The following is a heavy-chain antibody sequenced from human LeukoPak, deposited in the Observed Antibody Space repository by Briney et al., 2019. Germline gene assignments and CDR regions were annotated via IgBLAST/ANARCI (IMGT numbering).Heavy chain of an antibody. CDR1: GFTFSSYA. CDR3: AKVSWANYFDY. CDR2: ISGSGGST. J-gene: IGHJ4*02. D-gene: IGHD6-13*01. V-gene: IGHV3-23*01. Sequence: PGGSLRLSCAASGFTFSSYAMSWVRQAPGKGLEWVSTISGSGGSTYFADSVKGRFTISRDNSKNTLYLQMNSLRAEDTAIYYCAKVSWANYFDYWGQGTLVTVSS.